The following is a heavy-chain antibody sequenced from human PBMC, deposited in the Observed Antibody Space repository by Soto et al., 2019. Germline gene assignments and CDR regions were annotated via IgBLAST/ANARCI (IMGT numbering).Heavy chain of an antibody. CDR2: IIPIFGTA. CDR3: ARSYCSGGSCYSLFDY. Sequence: QVQLVQSGAEVKKPGSSVKVSCKASGGTFSSYAISWVRQATGQGLEWMGGIIPIFGTANYAQKFQGRVTITADESTSTAYMELSSLRSEDTAVYYCARSYCSGGSCYSLFDYWGQGTLVTVSS. V-gene: IGHV1-69*01. D-gene: IGHD2-15*01. CDR1: GGTFSSYA. J-gene: IGHJ4*02.